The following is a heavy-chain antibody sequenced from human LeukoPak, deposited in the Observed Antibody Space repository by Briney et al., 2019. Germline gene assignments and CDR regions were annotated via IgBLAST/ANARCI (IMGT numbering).Heavy chain of an antibody. J-gene: IGHJ4*02. Sequence: GASVKVSCKVSGYTLTELSMHWVRQAPGKGLEWMGGFDPEDGETIYAQKFQGRVTMTEDTSTDTAYMDLSSLRSEDTAVYYCATEPQYYYASGTYYFDYWGQGTLVTVSS. CDR2: FDPEDGET. D-gene: IGHD3-10*01. CDR3: ATEPQYYYASGTYYFDY. V-gene: IGHV1-24*01. CDR1: GYTLTELS.